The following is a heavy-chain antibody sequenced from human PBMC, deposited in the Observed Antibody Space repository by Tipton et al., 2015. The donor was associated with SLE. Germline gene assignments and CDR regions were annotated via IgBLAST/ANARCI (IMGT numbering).Heavy chain of an antibody. CDR2: IHHSGST. D-gene: IGHD1-26*01. CDR1: GGSISSYY. Sequence: TLSLTCTVSGGSISSYYWSWIRQPPGKGLEWIGYIHHSGSTNYNPSLKSRVTISVDTSKSQFSLKLSSVTAADTAVYYCARGSGEGDWFDPWGQGTLVTVSS. CDR3: ARGSGEGDWFDP. J-gene: IGHJ5*02. V-gene: IGHV4-59*01.